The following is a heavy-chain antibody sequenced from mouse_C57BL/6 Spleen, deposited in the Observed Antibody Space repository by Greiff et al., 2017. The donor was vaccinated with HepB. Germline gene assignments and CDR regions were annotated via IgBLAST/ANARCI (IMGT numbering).Heavy chain of an antibody. J-gene: IGHJ3*01. Sequence: QVQLQQPGAELVKPGASVKLSCKASGYTFTSYWMHWVKQRPGQGLEWIGMIHPNSGSTNYNEKFKSKATLTVDKSSTTAYKQLSSLTSEDSAVYYCARWDYGSSYERAYWGQGTLVTVSA. CDR3: ARWDYGSSYERAY. D-gene: IGHD1-1*01. CDR1: GYTFTSYW. CDR2: IHPNSGST. V-gene: IGHV1-64*01.